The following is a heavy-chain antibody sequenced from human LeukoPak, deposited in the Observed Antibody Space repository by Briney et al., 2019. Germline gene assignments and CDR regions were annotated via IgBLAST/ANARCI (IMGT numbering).Heavy chain of an antibody. D-gene: IGHD3-10*01. CDR2: IYYSGST. CDR3: VRSGTMVRGGPYFDY. CDR1: GGPISSGGYY. V-gene: IGHV4-31*03. Sequence: SETLSLTCTVSGGPISSGGYYWSWIRQHPGKGLEWIGYIYYSGSTYYNPSLKSRVTISVDTSKNQFSLKLSSVTAADTAVYYCVRSGTMVRGGPYFDYWGQGTLVTVSS. J-gene: IGHJ4*02.